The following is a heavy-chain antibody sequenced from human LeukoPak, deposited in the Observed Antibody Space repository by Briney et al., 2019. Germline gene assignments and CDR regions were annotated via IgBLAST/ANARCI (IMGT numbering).Heavy chain of an antibody. D-gene: IGHD3-10*01. J-gene: IGHJ6*02. CDR1: GGSISSGSYY. CDR3: ARGNRGVIPPYYYYYGMDV. V-gene: IGHV4-61*02. CDR2: IYTSGST. Sequence: SETLSLTCTVSGGSISSGSYYWSWIRQPAGKGLEWIGRIYTSGSTNYNPSLKSRVTISLDTSKNQFSLKLSSVTAADTAVYYCARGNRGVIPPYYYYYGMDVWGQGTTVTVSS.